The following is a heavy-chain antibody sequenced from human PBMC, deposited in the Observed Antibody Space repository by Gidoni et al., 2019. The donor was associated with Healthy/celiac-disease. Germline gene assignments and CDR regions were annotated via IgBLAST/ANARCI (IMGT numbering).Heavy chain of an antibody. J-gene: IGHJ4*02. V-gene: IGHV1-18*01. CDR2: ISAYNGNT. CDR3: ARDNFPFGAAAGDY. CDR1: GDTFTSYG. D-gene: IGHD6-13*01. Sequence: QVQRVQSGAEVKKPGASVKVSGKASGDTFTSYGISWVRQAPGQGLEWMGWISAYNGNTNYAQKLQGRVTMTPDTSTSTAYMELRSLRSDDTAVYYCARDNFPFGAAAGDYWGQGTLVTVSS.